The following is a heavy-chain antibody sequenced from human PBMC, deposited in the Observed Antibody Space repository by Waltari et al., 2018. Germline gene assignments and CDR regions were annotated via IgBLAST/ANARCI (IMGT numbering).Heavy chain of an antibody. J-gene: IGHJ6*02. Sequence: QVQLQQWGAGLLKPSETLSLTCAVYGGSFSGYYWSWIRQPPGKGLEWIGEINHSGSTNYNPSLKSRVTISVDTSKNQFSLKLSSVTAADTAVYYCATLLARRNYYYGMDVWGQGTTVTVSS. V-gene: IGHV4-34*01. CDR1: GGSFSGYY. D-gene: IGHD1-26*01. CDR3: ATLLARRNYYYGMDV. CDR2: INHSGST.